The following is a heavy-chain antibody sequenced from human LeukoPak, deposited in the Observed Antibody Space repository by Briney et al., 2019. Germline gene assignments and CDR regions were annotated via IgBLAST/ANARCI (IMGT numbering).Heavy chain of an antibody. CDR1: GFTFSSYG. CDR3: AREDGYGDYSY. CDR2: IWYDGSNK. J-gene: IGHJ4*02. D-gene: IGHD4-17*01. V-gene: IGHV3-33*01. Sequence: GRSLRLSCAASGFTFSSYGMHWVRQAPGKGLEWVAVIWYDGSNKYYADSVKGRFTISRDNSKNTLYLQMNSLRAEDTAVYYCAREDGYGDYSYWGQGTLVTVSS.